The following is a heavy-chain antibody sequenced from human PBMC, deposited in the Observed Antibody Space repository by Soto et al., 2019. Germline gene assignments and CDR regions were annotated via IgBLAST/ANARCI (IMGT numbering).Heavy chain of an antibody. CDR2: IVPISGST. J-gene: IGHJ3*02. V-gene: IGHV1-69*01. CDR3: SLTAWLPDRPRPDGFDI. CDR1: GVNFNIYA. D-gene: IGHD6-19*01. Sequence: QVQLLQSGAEVRKPGSSVKVSCKASGVNFNIYAITWVRQAPGPGLEWMGGIVPISGSTHYAQKFQDRVTITADETTSRAYMELSSLTFEETAVYYCSLTAWLPDRPRPDGFDIWCQGTRVTVSS.